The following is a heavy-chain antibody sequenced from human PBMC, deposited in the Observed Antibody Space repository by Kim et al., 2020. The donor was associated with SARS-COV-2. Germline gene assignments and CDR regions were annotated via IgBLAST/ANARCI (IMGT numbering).Heavy chain of an antibody. J-gene: IGHJ4*02. V-gene: IGHV1-2*02. CDR1: GYTFTGYY. Sequence: ASVKVSCKASGYTFTGYYMHWVRQAPGQGLEWMGWINPNSGGTNYAQKFQGRVTMTRDTSISTAYMELSRLRSDDTAVYYCARVRVTMIVASGFGYWGQGTLVTVSS. CDR2: INPNSGGT. CDR3: ARVRVTMIVASGFGY. D-gene: IGHD3-22*01.